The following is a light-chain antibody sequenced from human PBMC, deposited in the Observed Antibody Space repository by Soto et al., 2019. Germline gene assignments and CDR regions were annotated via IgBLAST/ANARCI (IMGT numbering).Light chain of an antibody. CDR2: KTS. CDR1: QTISSW. CDR3: QQYDSYSGT. V-gene: IGKV1-5*03. Sequence: DIKMTQSPSTLSASVGDRVTITCRASQTISSWLAWYQQKPGKAPKLMIYKTSSLDSGVPSRFSGSGSGTECTLTISGLQADDVATYYCQQYDSYSGTLGQGTKVDIK. J-gene: IGKJ1*01.